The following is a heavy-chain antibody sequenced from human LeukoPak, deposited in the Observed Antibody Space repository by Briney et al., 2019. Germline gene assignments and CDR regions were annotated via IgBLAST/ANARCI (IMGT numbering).Heavy chain of an antibody. Sequence: GGSLRLSCSASGFTFSKFWMSWARQAPGKGLEWVADIKQGGDEKYYVDSVKGRFTISRDDAKDSLYLQMNSLRVEDTAVYYCVRDGEGLDLWGQGTTVTVSS. J-gene: IGHJ6*02. CDR2: IKQGGDEK. CDR3: VRDGEGLDL. CDR1: GFTFSKFW. D-gene: IGHD2-21*01. V-gene: IGHV3-7*01.